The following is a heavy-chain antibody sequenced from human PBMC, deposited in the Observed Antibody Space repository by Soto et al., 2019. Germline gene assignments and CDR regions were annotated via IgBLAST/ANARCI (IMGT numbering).Heavy chain of an antibody. V-gene: IGHV3-23*01. CDR1: GFTFSSYA. J-gene: IGHJ4*02. CDR3: AAHGRAYDSTGGYFDY. CDR2: ISGSGGST. D-gene: IGHD3-22*01. Sequence: EVQLLESGGGLVQPGGSLRLSCAASGFTFSSYAMSWVRQAPGKGLEWVSAISGSGGSTYYADSVKGRFTISRDNSKNTLDLQMDSLRAEDTAVYYCAAHGRAYDSTGGYFDYWGQGALVTVSS.